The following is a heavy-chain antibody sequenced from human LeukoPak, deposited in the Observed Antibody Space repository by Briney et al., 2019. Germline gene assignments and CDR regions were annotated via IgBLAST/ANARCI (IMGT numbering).Heavy chain of an antibody. Sequence: TSETLSLTCAVSGSSIGSRNWWSWVRQPPGKGLQWIGEIYQSGSSIYNPSLRSRVTMSVDKSKDQLSLKLSSVTAADTAVYYCARGIGAADFWGQGILVTVSS. V-gene: IGHV4-4*02. CDR2: IYQSGSS. CDR3: ARGIGAADF. J-gene: IGHJ4*02. CDR1: GSSIGSRNW. D-gene: IGHD3-16*01.